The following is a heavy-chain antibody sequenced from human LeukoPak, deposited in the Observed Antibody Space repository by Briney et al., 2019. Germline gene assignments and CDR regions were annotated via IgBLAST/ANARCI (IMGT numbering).Heavy chain of an antibody. CDR2: ISWNSGSI. V-gene: IGHV3-9*01. Sequence: GRSLRLSCAASGFTFDDYAMPWVRQAPGKGLEWVSGISWNSGSIGYADSVKGRFTISRDNAKNSLYLQMNSLRAEDTALYYCAKSKAEYSYGSFDYWGQGTLVTVSS. CDR1: GFTFDDYA. CDR3: AKSKAEYSYGSFDY. J-gene: IGHJ4*02. D-gene: IGHD5-18*01.